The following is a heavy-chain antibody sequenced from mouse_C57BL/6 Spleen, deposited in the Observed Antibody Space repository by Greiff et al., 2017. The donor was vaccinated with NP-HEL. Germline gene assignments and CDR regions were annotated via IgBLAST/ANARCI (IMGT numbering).Heavy chain of an antibody. J-gene: IGHJ2*01. CDR2: IYPGSGNT. CDR3: ARRGSNYYFDY. Sequence: QVHVKQSGAELVRPGASVKLSCKASGYTFTDYYINWVKQRPGQGLEWIARIYPGSGNTYYNEKFKGKATLTAEKSSSTAYMQLSSLTSEDSAVYFCARRGSNYYFDYWGQGTTLTVSS. D-gene: IGHD2-5*01. CDR1: GYTFTDYY. V-gene: IGHV1-76*01.